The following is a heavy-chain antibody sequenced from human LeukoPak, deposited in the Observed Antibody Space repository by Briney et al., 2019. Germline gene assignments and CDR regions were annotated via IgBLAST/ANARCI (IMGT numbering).Heavy chain of an antibody. Sequence: GASVKVSCKASGGTFSSYAISWVRQAPGQGLEWMGGIIPIFGTANYAQKFQGRVTITADESTSTAYMELSSLRSEDTAVYYCANHLLAVVPAANDAFDIWGQGTMVTVSS. CDR1: GGTFSSYA. J-gene: IGHJ3*02. D-gene: IGHD2-2*01. CDR3: ANHLLAVVPAANDAFDI. CDR2: IIPIFGTA. V-gene: IGHV1-69*01.